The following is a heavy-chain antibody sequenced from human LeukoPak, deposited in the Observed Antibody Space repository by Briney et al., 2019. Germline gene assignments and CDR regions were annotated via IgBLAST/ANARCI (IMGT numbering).Heavy chain of an antibody. V-gene: IGHV4-39*07. CDR2: IYYSGST. CDR3: ARYNWNIPFYFDY. Sequence: PSETLSLTCTVSGGSISSSSYYWGWIRQPPGKGLEWIGSIYYSGSTYYNPSLKSRVTMSVDTSKTQFSLRLTSVTPADTAVYYCARYNWNIPFYFDYWGLGTLVTVSS. CDR1: GGSISSSSYY. J-gene: IGHJ4*02. D-gene: IGHD1/OR15-1a*01.